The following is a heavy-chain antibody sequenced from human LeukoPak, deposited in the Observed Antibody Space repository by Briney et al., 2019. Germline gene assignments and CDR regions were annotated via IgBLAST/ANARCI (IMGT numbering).Heavy chain of an antibody. CDR3: ARLETRGSAQAGGDY. V-gene: IGHV3-30-3*01. D-gene: IGHD2-15*01. Sequence: GRSLRLSCAASGFTFSNFAMHWVRQAPGKGLEWVAVISYDGSDKYYADSVKGRFTISRDNSKITLYLQINSLRAEDTAVYYCARLETRGSAQAGGDYWGQGTLVTVSS. CDR1: GFTFSNFA. CDR2: ISYDGSDK. J-gene: IGHJ4*02.